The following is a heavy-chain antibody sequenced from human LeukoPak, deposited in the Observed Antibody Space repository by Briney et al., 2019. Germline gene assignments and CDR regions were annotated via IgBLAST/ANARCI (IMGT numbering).Heavy chain of an antibody. Sequence: SETLSLTCAVSGGSISSGGYYWSWIRQHPGKGLEWIGYIYYSGSTYYNPSLKSRVTISVDTSKNQFSLKLSSVTAADTAVYYCARTDSSGYMDYWGQGTLVTVSS. D-gene: IGHD3-22*01. CDR2: IYYSGST. J-gene: IGHJ4*02. V-gene: IGHV4-31*11. CDR1: GGSISSGGYY. CDR3: ARTDSSGYMDY.